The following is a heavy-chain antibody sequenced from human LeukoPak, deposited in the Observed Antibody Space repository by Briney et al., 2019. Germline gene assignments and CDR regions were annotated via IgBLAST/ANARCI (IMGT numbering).Heavy chain of an antibody. CDR3: AARSGFYGPFDY. Sequence: GGSLRLSCAASGFIFSTYAMSWVRQAPGKGLEWVSGISSTGGRTYYGDSVQGRFTISRDNSNDTLYLQMNSLRAEDTAVYYCAARSGFYGPFDYWGQGTLVPVSS. J-gene: IGHJ4*02. CDR1: GFIFSTYA. D-gene: IGHD3-3*01. V-gene: IGHV3-23*01. CDR2: ISSTGGRT.